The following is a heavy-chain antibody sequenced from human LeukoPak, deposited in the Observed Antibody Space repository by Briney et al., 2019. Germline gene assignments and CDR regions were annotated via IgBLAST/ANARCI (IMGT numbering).Heavy chain of an antibody. D-gene: IGHD1-26*01. CDR2: IIPIFGTA. CDR1: GGTFSSYA. V-gene: IGHV1-69*13. CDR3: ARLGEWEHFDY. J-gene: IGHJ4*02. Sequence: GASVKVSCKASGGTFSSYAISWVRQAPGQGLEWMGGIIPIFGTANYAQKSQGRVTITADESTSTAYMELSSLRSEDTAVYYCARLGEWEHFDYWGQGTLVTVSS.